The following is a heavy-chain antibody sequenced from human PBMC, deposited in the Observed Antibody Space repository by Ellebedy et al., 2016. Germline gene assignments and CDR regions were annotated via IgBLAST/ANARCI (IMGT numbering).Heavy chain of an antibody. V-gene: IGHV3-7*03. J-gene: IGHJ4*02. CDR3: AKGSGWLCDY. CDR1: GSTFSTFW. D-gene: IGHD2-21*01. CDR2: IKQDGSQK. Sequence: GESLKISCAASGSTFSTFWMTWFRQAPGKGLEWVASIKQDGSQKDYVDSVEGRFTISRDNARNSLYLQMNSLRAEDTAMYYCAKGSGWLCDYWGQGILVTVSS.